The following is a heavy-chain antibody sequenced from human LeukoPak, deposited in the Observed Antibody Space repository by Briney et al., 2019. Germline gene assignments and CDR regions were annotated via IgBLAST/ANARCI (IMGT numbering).Heavy chain of an antibody. D-gene: IGHD3-22*01. Sequence: ASVKVSCKASGYTFTSYGINWVRQAPGQGLEWMGWISAYNGHTNYAQKLQGRVTMTTDTSTSTANMELRSLRSDDTAVYFCARDSSGFPRDASDYWGQGTLVTVSS. CDR3: ARDSSGFPRDASDY. CDR2: ISAYNGHT. V-gene: IGHV1-18*01. J-gene: IGHJ4*02. CDR1: GYTFTSYG.